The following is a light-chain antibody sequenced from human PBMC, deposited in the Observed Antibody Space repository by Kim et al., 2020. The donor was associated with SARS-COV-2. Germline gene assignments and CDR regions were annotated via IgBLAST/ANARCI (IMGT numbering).Light chain of an antibody. CDR1: SCSIAINY. J-gene: IGLJ2*01. Sequence: PIPCARSSCSIAINYVQCYQQRPGSAPTTVIYEDTQRPSGVPDRFSGSIDSSSNSASLTISGLKTEDEADYYCQSYDSSNPDVVFGGGTQLTVL. V-gene: IGLV6-57*03. CDR3: QSYDSSNPDVV. CDR2: EDT.